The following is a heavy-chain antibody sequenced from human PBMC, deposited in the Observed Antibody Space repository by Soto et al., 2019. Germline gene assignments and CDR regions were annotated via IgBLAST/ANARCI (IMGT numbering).Heavy chain of an antibody. CDR2: ISAYNGNT. J-gene: IGHJ4*02. V-gene: IGHV1-18*01. Sequence: ASVKVSCKTSGYTFTNFGLSWVRQAPGQGLEWMGWISAYNGNTNYAQNFQGRVTMTTDTSTSTAYMELRSLRSDDTAVYYCPRGGTPIDYWGQATLVTVSS. CDR1: GYTFTNFG. CDR3: PRGGTPIDY. D-gene: IGHD3-16*01.